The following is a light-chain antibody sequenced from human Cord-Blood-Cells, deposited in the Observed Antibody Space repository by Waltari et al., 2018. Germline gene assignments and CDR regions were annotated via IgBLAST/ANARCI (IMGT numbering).Light chain of an antibody. CDR2: EGS. CDR1: SSDVGCSHL. Sequence: QSALTQPASVSGSPGQSITIPCTGTSSDVGCSHLVSLYQQHPGKAPKLIIYEGSKRPSAVSNRFSGSRSGHTASLTITGLQAEDEADYYCCSYASSSTWVFGGGTKLTVL. J-gene: IGLJ3*02. CDR3: CSYASSSTWV. V-gene: IGLV2-23*01.